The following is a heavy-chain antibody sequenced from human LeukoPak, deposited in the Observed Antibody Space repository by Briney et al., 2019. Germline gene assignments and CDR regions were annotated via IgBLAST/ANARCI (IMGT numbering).Heavy chain of an antibody. J-gene: IGHJ4*02. CDR3: ARGWIQLWS. Sequence: GGSLRLSCAASGFSVISNYMNWVRQSPGKGVELVSVIYRGGSTYYPDSVKGRFTISRDSSTNTLHLEMNSLRAEDTAVYYCARGWIQLWSWGQGTLVTVSS. CDR1: GFSVISNY. CDR2: IYRGGST. V-gene: IGHV3-53*01. D-gene: IGHD5-18*01.